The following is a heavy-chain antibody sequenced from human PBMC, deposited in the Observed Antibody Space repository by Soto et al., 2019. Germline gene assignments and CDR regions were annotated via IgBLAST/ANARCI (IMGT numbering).Heavy chain of an antibody. V-gene: IGHV5-51*01. CDR1: GYSFTSYW. J-gene: IGHJ6*02. CDR2: IYPGGSDT. D-gene: IGHD3-10*01. Sequence: PGESLKISCKGSGYSFTSYWIGLVRQMPGKGLEWMGIIYPGGSDTRYSPSFQGQVTISADKSISTAYLQWSSLKASDTAMYYCARAPRYGSGRPVGNYYYGMDVWGQGTTVTVS. CDR3: ARAPRYGSGRPVGNYYYGMDV.